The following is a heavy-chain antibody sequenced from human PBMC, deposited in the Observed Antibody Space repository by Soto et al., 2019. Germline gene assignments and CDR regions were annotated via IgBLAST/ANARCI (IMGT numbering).Heavy chain of an antibody. J-gene: IGHJ6*02. CDR2: ISAYNGNT. CDR3: ARDHYDILTGSSDYYYYGMDV. CDR1: GYTFTSYG. V-gene: IGHV1-18*01. Sequence: ASVKVSCKASGYTFTSYGISWVRQAPGQGLEWMGWISAYNGNTNYAQKLQGRVTMTTDTSTSTAYMELRSLRSDDTAVYYCARDHYDILTGSSDYYYYGMDVWGQGTTVTVS. D-gene: IGHD3-9*01.